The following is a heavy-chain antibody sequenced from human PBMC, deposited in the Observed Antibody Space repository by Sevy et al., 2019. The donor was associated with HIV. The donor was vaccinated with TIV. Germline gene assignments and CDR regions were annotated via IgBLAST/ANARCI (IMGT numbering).Heavy chain of an antibody. CDR2: ISYDGSNK. D-gene: IGHD2-2*01. Sequence: GGSLRLSCAASGFTFSSYGMHWVRQAPGKGLEWVAVISYDGSNKYYADSVKGRFTISRDNSKNTLYLQMNSLRAEDTAVYYCAKARGYCSRTSCSPWYYGMDVWGQGTTVTVSS. V-gene: IGHV3-30*18. CDR1: GFTFSSYG. CDR3: AKARGYCSRTSCSPWYYGMDV. J-gene: IGHJ6*02.